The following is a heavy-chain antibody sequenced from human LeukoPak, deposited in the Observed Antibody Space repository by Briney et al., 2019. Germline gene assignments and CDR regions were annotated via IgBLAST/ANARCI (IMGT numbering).Heavy chain of an antibody. CDR3: ARTSDTSGRLYWYFDL. J-gene: IGHJ2*01. CDR1: AFTFSSYS. D-gene: IGHD3-22*01. Sequence: PGGSLRLSCAASAFTFSSYSMNWVHQAPGKGLEWVSFISTSSSYIHYADSVKGRFTISRDNAKNSLYLQMNSLRAEDTAVYYCARTSDTSGRLYWYFDLWGRGTLVTVSS. CDR2: ISTSSSYI. V-gene: IGHV3-21*01.